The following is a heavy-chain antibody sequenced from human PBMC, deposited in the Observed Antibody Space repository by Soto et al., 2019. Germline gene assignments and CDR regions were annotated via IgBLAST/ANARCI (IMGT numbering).Heavy chain of an antibody. Sequence: SETLSLTCTVSGGSISSYSWSWIRQPPGKGLEWIGYIYYSGSTNYNPSLKSRVTISVDTSKNQFSLKLSSVTAADTAVYYCAGSFFDFWSDEAEGWFDPWGQGTLVTVSS. CDR1: GGSISSYS. CDR2: IYYSGST. D-gene: IGHD3-3*01. V-gene: IGHV4-59*12. CDR3: AGSFFDFWSDEAEGWFDP. J-gene: IGHJ5*02.